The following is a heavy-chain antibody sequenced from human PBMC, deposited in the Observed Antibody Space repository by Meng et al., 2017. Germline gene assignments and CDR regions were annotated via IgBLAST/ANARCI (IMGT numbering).Heavy chain of an antibody. V-gene: IGHV4-31*03. CDR3: ARDVTGHYYFDY. D-gene: IGHD2-21*02. J-gene: IGHJ4*02. CDR1: GGSISSGGYF. CDR2: MYPSGST. Sequence: QVALQESGPGLVKPSETLFLPCTVSGGSISSGGYFWGWIRQHPGKGLEWIGYMYPSGSTHYNPSQESRVTISIDTSKNQLSLELSSVTAADTAVYYCARDVTGHYYFDYWGQGTLVTVPQ.